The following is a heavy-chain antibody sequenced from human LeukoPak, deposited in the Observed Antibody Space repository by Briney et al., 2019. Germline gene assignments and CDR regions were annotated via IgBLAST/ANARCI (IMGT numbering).Heavy chain of an antibody. CDR3: ARVCPPSGWSASYYYYGMDV. CDR2: IYYSGST. V-gene: IGHV4-59*01. J-gene: IGHJ6*02. CDR1: GGSISSYY. D-gene: IGHD6-19*01. Sequence: SETLSLTCTVSGGSISSYYWSWIRQPPGKGLEWIGYIYYSGSTNYNPSLKSRVTISVDTSKNQFSLKLSSVTAADTAVYYCARVCPPSGWSASYYYYGMDVWGQGTTVTVSS.